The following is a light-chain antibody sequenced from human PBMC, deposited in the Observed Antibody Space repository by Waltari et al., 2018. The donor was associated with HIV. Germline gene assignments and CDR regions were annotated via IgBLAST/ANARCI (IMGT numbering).Light chain of an antibody. CDR1: SSDVGGYNC. Sequence: QSALTQPRSVSGSPGQPVTIPCTGTSSDVGGYNCVSWYQQHPGKARKLMIYDVNKRPSVVPDRFAGSKSGNTASLTISGLQTEDEADYYCYSYAGSYTSVFGTGTTVTVL. CDR3: YSYAGSYTSV. J-gene: IGLJ1*01. CDR2: DVN. V-gene: IGLV2-11*01.